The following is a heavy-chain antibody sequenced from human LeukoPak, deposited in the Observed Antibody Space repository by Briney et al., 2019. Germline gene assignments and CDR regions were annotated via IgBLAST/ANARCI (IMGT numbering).Heavy chain of an antibody. J-gene: IGHJ5*02. Sequence: SVKVSCKASGGTFSSYAISWVRQAPGQGLEWMEGIIPIFGTANYAQKFQGRVTITTDESTSTAYMELSSLRSEDTAVYYCARFCSSTSCYHNWFDPWGQGTLVTVSS. CDR2: IIPIFGTA. V-gene: IGHV1-69*05. D-gene: IGHD2-2*01. CDR3: ARFCSSTSCYHNWFDP. CDR1: GGTFSSYA.